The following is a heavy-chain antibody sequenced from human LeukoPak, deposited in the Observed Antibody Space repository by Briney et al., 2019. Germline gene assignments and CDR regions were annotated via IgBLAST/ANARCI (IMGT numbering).Heavy chain of an antibody. CDR3: AIGIEMATANSAPDY. Sequence: PGRSLRLSCAASGFTFSSFAMHWVRQAPGKGLEWVATISYDGNKKYYADSVKGRFTTSRDSSKNTLFLQMNSLRDDDTAVYSCAIGIEMATANSAPDYWGQGTLVTVSS. J-gene: IGHJ4*02. V-gene: IGHV3-30*03. D-gene: IGHD5-24*01. CDR2: ISYDGNKK. CDR1: GFTFSSFA.